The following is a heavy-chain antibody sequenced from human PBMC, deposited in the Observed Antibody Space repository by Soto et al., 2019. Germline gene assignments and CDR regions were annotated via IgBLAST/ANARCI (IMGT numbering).Heavy chain of an antibody. V-gene: IGHV3-23*01. CDR3: GRWDGYGDL. Sequence: GPLRLSCVASGFIFRDYSMAWVRQTPEKGLDWISCMSIGYEKTFDGDSVQRRFTVSRDSSQNTVDLQMNSLRVEDTAKYYCGRWDGYGDLWGQGT. D-gene: IGHD5-18*01. J-gene: IGHJ4*02. CDR2: MSIGYEKT. CDR1: GFIFRDYS.